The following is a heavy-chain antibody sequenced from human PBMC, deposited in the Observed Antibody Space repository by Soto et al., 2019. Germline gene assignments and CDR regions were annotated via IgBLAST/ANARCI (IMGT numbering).Heavy chain of an antibody. D-gene: IGHD1-7*01. Sequence: EVQLVESGGGLVQPGGSLRLSCAASGFTVNTNYMTWVRQAPGKGLEWVSVLYSGGSAYYADSVRGRFTISRDNSKNTLYLQMNSLTAEDTAMYYCTGGTVPITYWGQGTLVTVSS. J-gene: IGHJ4*02. CDR2: LYSGGSA. V-gene: IGHV3-53*01. CDR3: TGGTVPITY. CDR1: GFTVNTNY.